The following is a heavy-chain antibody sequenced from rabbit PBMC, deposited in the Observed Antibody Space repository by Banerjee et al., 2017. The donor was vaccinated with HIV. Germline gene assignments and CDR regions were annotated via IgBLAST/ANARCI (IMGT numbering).Heavy chain of an antibody. J-gene: IGHJ6*01. Sequence: QSLAESGGDLVKPGASLILTCTASGFSFSSGYNMCWVRQAPGKGLEWIACINGGSSGSTQYVNWAKGRFTVSKTSSTTVTLQMTSLTAADTANYFCARDIAGDGAYGPYNLWGPGTLVTIS. D-gene: IGHD6-1*01. CDR1: GFSFSSGYN. CDR2: INGGSSGST. V-gene: IGHV1S40*01. CDR3: ARDIAGDGAYGPYNL.